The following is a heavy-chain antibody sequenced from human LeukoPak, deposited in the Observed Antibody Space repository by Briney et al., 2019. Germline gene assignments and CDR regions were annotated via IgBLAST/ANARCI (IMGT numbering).Heavy chain of an antibody. V-gene: IGHV1-69*05. Sequence: GASVKVSCKASGYTFTGYYMHWVRQAPGQGLEWMGRIIPIFGTANYAQKFQGRVTITTDESTSTAYMELSSLRSEDTAVYYCARDRWRDVCSGGSCNKFDYWGQGTLVTVSS. CDR3: ARDRWRDVCSGGSCNKFDY. CDR1: GYTFTGYY. J-gene: IGHJ4*02. CDR2: IIPIFGTA. D-gene: IGHD2-15*01.